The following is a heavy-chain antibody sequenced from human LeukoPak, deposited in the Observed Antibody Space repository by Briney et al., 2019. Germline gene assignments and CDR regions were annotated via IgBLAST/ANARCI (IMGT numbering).Heavy chain of an antibody. Sequence: GGSLRLPCAASGFTFSSYGMSWVRQAPGKGLEWVSAISGSGGSTYYADSVKGRFTISRDNSKNTLYLQMNSLRAEDTAVYYCAPSPIAVAGRAPIDYWGQGTLVTVSS. CDR2: ISGSGGST. CDR3: APSPIAVAGRAPIDY. D-gene: IGHD6-19*01. CDR1: GFTFSSYG. V-gene: IGHV3-23*01. J-gene: IGHJ4*02.